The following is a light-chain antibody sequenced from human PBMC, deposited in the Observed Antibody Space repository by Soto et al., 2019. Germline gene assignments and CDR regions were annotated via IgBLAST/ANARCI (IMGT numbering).Light chain of an antibody. J-gene: IGKJ1*01. CDR1: QSVDSTF. V-gene: IGKV3-20*01. CDR2: GAS. Sequence: EIVLTQSPGSLSLSPGERATLSCRASQSVDSTFFAWYQKKPGQAPRLLIYGASKRATGVPDRFSGSGSGTDFTLTIRRLEPEDFAVYYCQQEMSSVPFGQGTKVEI. CDR3: QQEMSSVP.